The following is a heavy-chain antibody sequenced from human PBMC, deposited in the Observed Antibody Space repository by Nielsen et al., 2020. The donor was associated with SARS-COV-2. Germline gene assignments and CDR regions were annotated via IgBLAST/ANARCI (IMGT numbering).Heavy chain of an antibody. J-gene: IGHJ3*02. CDR1: GYTFTSYY. D-gene: IGHD2-2*01. Sequence: ASVKVSRKASGYTFTSYYMHWVRQAPGQGLEWMGIINPSGGSTSYAQKFQGRVTMTRDTSTSTVYMELSSLRSEATAVYYCARGGLPSSTSGDAFDIWGQGTMVTVSS. CDR2: INPSGGST. V-gene: IGHV1-46*01. CDR3: ARGGLPSSTSGDAFDI.